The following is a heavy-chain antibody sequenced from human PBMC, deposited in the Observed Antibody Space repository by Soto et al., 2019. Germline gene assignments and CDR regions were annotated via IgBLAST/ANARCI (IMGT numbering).Heavy chain of an antibody. D-gene: IGHD6-19*01. CDR1: GYTFTGYY. CDR2: INPNSGGT. Sequence: ASVKVSCKASGYTFTGYYMHWVRQAPGQGLEWMGWINPNSGGTNYAQKFQGWVTMTRDTSISTAYMELSRLRSDDTAVYYCARSEAVAGRWVTPDYYYYGMDVWGQGTTVTVSS. V-gene: IGHV1-2*04. CDR3: ARSEAVAGRWVTPDYYYYGMDV. J-gene: IGHJ6*02.